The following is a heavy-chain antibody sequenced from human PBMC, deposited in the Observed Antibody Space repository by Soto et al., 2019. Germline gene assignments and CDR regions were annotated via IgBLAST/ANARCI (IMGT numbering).Heavy chain of an antibody. J-gene: IGHJ1*01. Sequence: QVQLVESGGGVVQPGRSLRLSCAASGFTFSRYAMHWVRQAPGKGLEWVAVISYDGSNKYYADSVKGRFTISRDNSKNTLYLQMNSLRAEDTAVYYCARDGEGQQLVGGYCQHWGQGTLVTVSS. CDR1: GFTFSRYA. CDR3: ARDGEGQQLVGGYCQH. V-gene: IGHV3-30-3*01. CDR2: ISYDGSNK. D-gene: IGHD6-13*01.